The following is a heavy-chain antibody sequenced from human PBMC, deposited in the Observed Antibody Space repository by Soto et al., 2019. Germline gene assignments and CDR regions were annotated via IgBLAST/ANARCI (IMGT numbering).Heavy chain of an antibody. D-gene: IGHD3-22*01. CDR2: ISRSPSYK. V-gene: IGHV3-21*01. Sequence: GGSLRLSCAASGFTFSNFNMDWVRQAPGKGLEWISSISRSPSYKYYAETLKGRFTISRDNAKKSLYLQMNSLRAEDTAVYYCAATCPYYFDSSGSFCAYWVQGTLVTVSS. CDR3: AATCPYYFDSSGSFCAY. CDR1: GFTFSNFN. J-gene: IGHJ4*02.